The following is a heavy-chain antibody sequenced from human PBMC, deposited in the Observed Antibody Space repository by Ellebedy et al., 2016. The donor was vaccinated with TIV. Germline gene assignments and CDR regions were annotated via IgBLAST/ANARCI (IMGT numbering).Heavy chain of an antibody. CDR1: GYKFTTYW. Sequence: GGSLRLXXQGSGYKFTTYWIGWVRQMPGKGLEWMGIIYPGDFDTRYSPSFQGQVTISVDTSTSTAYMQWSSLRASNTAMYFCAVTRTKTAVDHFDYWGQGTLVTVSP. V-gene: IGHV5-51*01. CDR2: IYPGDFDT. D-gene: IGHD5-12*01. J-gene: IGHJ4*02. CDR3: AVTRTKTAVDHFDY.